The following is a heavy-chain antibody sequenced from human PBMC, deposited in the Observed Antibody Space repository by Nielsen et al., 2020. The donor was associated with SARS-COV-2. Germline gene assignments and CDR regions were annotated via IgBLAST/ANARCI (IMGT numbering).Heavy chain of an antibody. Sequence: SETLSLTCTFSGGSISSGGYYWSWIRHHPGKGLEWIGYIYFSGRTCYNPSLKSRVTISVDTSKNQFSLSLRSVTAADTAVYYCARESSGYDHYNYGMDVWGQGTTVTVAS. CDR2: IYFSGRT. CDR1: GGSISSGGYY. J-gene: IGHJ6*02. D-gene: IGHD5-12*01. CDR3: ARESSGYDHYNYGMDV. V-gene: IGHV4-31*03.